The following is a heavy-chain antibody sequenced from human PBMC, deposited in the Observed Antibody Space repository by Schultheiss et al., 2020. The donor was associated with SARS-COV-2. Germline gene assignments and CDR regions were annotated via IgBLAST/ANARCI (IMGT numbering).Heavy chain of an antibody. V-gene: IGHV3-13*05. J-gene: IGHJ4*02. CDR3: ASAPHSSSLAY. CDR1: GFTFSSYD. D-gene: IGHD6-13*01. Sequence: GGSLRLSCAASGFTFSSYDMHWVRQATGKGLEWVSAIGTAGDPYYPGSVKGRFTISRDNAKNTLYLQMNSLRAEDTAVYYCASAPHSSSLAYWGQGTLVTVSS. CDR2: IGTAGDP.